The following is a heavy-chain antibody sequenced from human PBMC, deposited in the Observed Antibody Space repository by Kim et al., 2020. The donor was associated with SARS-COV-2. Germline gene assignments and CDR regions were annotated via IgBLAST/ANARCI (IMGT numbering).Heavy chain of an antibody. CDR1: GGSFSGYY. V-gene: IGHV4-34*01. Sequence: SETLSLTCAVYGGSFSGYYWSWIRQPPGKGLEWIGEINHSGSTNYNPSLKSRVTISVDTSKNQFSLKLSSVTAADTAVYYCARGPAAMRLPDYWGQGTL. CDR2: INHSGST. D-gene: IGHD2-2*01. CDR3: ARGPAAMRLPDY. J-gene: IGHJ4*02.